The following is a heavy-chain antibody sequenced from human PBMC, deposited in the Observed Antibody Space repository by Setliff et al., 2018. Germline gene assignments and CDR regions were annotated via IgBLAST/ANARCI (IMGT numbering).Heavy chain of an antibody. CDR3: ARYPRRGNGWYPYYVDV. CDR2: IYYSGDT. J-gene: IGHJ6*03. V-gene: IGHV4-39*07. D-gene: IGHD6-19*01. CDR1: GGSMITNDYF. Sequence: SETLSLTCTVSGGSMITNDYFWGWIRQPPGTGLEWIGSIYYSGDTYYSPSLKSRATVSVDTSTSQFSLRLTSVTAADSAVYFWARYPRRGNGWYPYYVDVWGKGTTVTVSS.